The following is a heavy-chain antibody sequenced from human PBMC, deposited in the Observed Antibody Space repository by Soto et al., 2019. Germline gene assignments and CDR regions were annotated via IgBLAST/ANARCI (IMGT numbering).Heavy chain of an antibody. CDR2: IIPIFGTA. Sequence: QVQLVQSGAEVKKPGSSVKVSCKASGGTFSSYAISWVRQAPGQGREWMGGIIPIFGTANYAPKFQGRVTSTADESASTAYRERSSLRSEDTAVYYCARDQGVTVGAVDAFDIWGQGTMVTVSS. D-gene: IGHD1-26*01. CDR3: ARDQGVTVGAVDAFDI. CDR1: GGTFSSYA. V-gene: IGHV1-69*01. J-gene: IGHJ3*02.